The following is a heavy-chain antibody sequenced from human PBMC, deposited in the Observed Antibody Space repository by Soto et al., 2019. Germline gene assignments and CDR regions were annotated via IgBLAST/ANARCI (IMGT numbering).Heavy chain of an antibody. CDR3: ARGRLLGVAARPRRSYYFDY. D-gene: IGHD6-6*01. V-gene: IGHV4-34*01. Sequence: QVQLQQWGAGLLKPSETLSLTCAAYGGSFSGYYWSWIRQPPGKGLEWIGEINHSGSTNYNPSLKSRVTISVDTSKNQFSLKLSSVTAADTAVYYCARGRLLGVAARPRRSYYFDYWGQGTLVTVSS. CDR1: GGSFSGYY. J-gene: IGHJ4*02. CDR2: INHSGST.